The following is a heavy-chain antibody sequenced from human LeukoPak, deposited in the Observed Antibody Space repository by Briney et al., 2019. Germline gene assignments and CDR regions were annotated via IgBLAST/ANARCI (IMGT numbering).Heavy chain of an antibody. CDR2: IYYSGST. Sequence: SETLSLTCTVSGGSISSYYWSWIRQPPGKGLEWIGYIYYSGSTNYNPSLKSRVTVSVDTSKNQFSLKLSSVTAADTAVYYCARADVLLWFGELLSSWFDPWGQGTLVTVSS. V-gene: IGHV4-59*01. J-gene: IGHJ5*02. CDR3: ARADVLLWFGELLSSWFDP. CDR1: GGSISSYY. D-gene: IGHD3-10*01.